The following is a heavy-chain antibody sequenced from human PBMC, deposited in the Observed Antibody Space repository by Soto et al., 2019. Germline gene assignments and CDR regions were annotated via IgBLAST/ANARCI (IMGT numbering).Heavy chain of an antibody. J-gene: IGHJ3*02. Sequence: QVQLVQSGAEVKKPGASVKVSCKASGYTFTSYGIIWVRQAPGQGLEWMGWISAYNGNTNYAQKLQGRVTMTTDTSTSTAYMELRSLRSDDTAVYYCASPAHCSSTSCYEGAFDIWGQGTMVTVSS. D-gene: IGHD2-2*01. V-gene: IGHV1-18*01. CDR2: ISAYNGNT. CDR1: GYTFTSYG. CDR3: ASPAHCSSTSCYEGAFDI.